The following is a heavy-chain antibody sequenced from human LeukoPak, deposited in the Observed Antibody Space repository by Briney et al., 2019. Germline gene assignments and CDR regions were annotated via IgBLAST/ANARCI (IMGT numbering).Heavy chain of an antibody. J-gene: IGHJ4*02. V-gene: IGHV4-34*01. CDR1: GGSFSGYY. Sequence: RPSETLSLTCAVYGGSFSGYYWSWIRQPPGKGLEWIGEINHSGSTNYNPSLKSRVTISVDTSKNQFSLKLNSVTAADTAVYYCARDAGYCSSTSCYLDYWGQGTLVTVSS. CDR3: ARDAGYCSSTSCYLDY. CDR2: INHSGST. D-gene: IGHD2-2*01.